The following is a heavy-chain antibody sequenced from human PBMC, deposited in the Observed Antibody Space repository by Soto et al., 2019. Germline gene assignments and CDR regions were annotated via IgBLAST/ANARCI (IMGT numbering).Heavy chain of an antibody. CDR2: ISSSSSTI. Sequence: EVQLVESGGGLVQPGGSLRLSWAASGFTFSSYSMNWVRQAPGKGLEWVSYISSSSSTIYYADSVKGRFTISRDNAKNSLYVQMNSLRAEDTAVYYCSRHPERIAQIGWFDPWGQGTLVTVSS. D-gene: IGHD6-13*01. CDR3: SRHPERIAQIGWFDP. V-gene: IGHV3-48*01. J-gene: IGHJ5*02. CDR1: GFTFSSYS.